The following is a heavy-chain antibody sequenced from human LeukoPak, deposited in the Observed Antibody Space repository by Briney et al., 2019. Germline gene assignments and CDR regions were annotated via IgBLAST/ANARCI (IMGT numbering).Heavy chain of an antibody. V-gene: IGHV4-59*01. J-gene: IGHJ4*02. CDR3: ARGPELGSLDY. D-gene: IGHD7-27*01. Sequence: SETLSLTCTVSGGSISGYYWSWIRQPPGKGLEWIGYIYYSGNTNYKPSLKSRVTLSVDTSKNQFSLKLSSVTAADTAVYYCARGPELGSLDYWGQGTLVTVSS. CDR2: IYYSGNT. CDR1: GGSISGYY.